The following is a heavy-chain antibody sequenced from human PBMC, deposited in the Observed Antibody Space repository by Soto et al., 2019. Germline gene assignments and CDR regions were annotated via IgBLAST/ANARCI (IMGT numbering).Heavy chain of an antibody. J-gene: IGHJ5*02. CDR3: AKAPVEDIMILPAARGWFDP. CDR1: GFTFSAYS. CDR2: ISYDGRNK. Sequence: QEQLVESGGGVVQPGRSLRLSCAASGFTFSAYSMHWVRQAPGKGLEWVALISYDGRNKYYTNSVKGRFTISRDNSRDTLYLQMNSLRPEDTAIYYCAKAPVEDIMILPAARGWFDPWGQGTLLTVSS. V-gene: IGHV3-30*04. D-gene: IGHD2-2*01.